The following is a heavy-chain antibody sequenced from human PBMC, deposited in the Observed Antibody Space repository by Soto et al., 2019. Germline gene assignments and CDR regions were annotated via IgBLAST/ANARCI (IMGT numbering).Heavy chain of an antibody. CDR2: INAGNGNT. CDR1: GYTFTSYA. J-gene: IGHJ4*02. Sequence: ASVKVSCKASGYTFTSYAMHWVRQAPGQRLEWMGWINAGNGNTKYSQKFQGRVTITRDTSATTAYMELSSLRSEDTAVYYCARTAASGTAYRYWGQGTLVTVSS. V-gene: IGHV1-3*01. CDR3: ARTAASGTAYRY. D-gene: IGHD6-13*01.